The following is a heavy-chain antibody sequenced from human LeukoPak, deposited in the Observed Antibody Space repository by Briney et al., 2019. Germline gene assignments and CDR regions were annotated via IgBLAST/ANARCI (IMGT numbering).Heavy chain of an antibody. CDR3: GRGVGAYKK. D-gene: IGHD5-12*01. Sequence: GTSVTVSCKASGYTFTSYGISWVRQAPGQGLACMGWISAYNGNTNYAQKLQGTVTMTTDTSTSTAYMEQRRLKSDDTAVSECGRGVGAYKKRGQGTRVTDSS. CDR2: ISAYNGNT. J-gene: IGHJ3*01. CDR1: GYTFTSYG. V-gene: IGHV1-18*01.